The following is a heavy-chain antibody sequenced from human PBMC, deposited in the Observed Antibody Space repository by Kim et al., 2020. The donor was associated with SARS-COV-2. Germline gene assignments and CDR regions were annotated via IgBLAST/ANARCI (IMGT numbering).Heavy chain of an antibody. D-gene: IGHD1-26*01. CDR3: ARGAASFDY. V-gene: IGHV4-4*07. J-gene: IGHJ4*02. Sequence: GSTNHTPSLTSRVTMSVDTSTNQFSLKLSSVTAADTAVYYCARGAASFDYWGQGTLVTVSS. CDR2: GST.